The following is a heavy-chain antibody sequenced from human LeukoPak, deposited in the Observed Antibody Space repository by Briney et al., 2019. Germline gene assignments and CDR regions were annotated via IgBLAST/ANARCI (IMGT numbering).Heavy chain of an antibody. V-gene: IGHV5-51*07. CDR1: GYSFSSYW. Sequence: GESLKISCTGSGYSFSSYWIAWVHQTPGKGLEWMAIIYAGNSDTTYSPSFQGRVTISADKSISTAYLQWSSLKASDTAMYYCARHSRAGHGYGDQVGPWGQGTLVTVSS. CDR3: ARHSRAGHGYGDQVGP. D-gene: IGHD4-17*01. CDR2: IYAGNSDT. J-gene: IGHJ4*02.